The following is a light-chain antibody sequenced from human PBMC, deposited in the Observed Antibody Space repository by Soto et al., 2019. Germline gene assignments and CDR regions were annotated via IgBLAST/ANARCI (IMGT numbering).Light chain of an antibody. CDR2: GAS. CDR3: QQYSSFSRT. Sequence: AIQMTQSPSSLSASVGDRVTITCRASQAIRNDLGWYQQKPGKAPKLVIYGASRLQSGVPSRFSGSGSGTEFTLTISSLQPDDFATYYCQQYSSFSRTFGQGTKVDIK. CDR1: QAIRND. V-gene: IGKV1-6*01. J-gene: IGKJ1*01.